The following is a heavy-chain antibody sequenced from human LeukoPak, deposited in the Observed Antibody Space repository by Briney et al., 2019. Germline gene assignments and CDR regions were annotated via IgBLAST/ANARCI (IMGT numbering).Heavy chain of an antibody. CDR3: ARDSSSSSFSYYYYYGMDV. CDR2: IYTSGST. J-gene: IGHJ6*02. V-gene: IGHV4-4*07. D-gene: IGHD2-2*01. Sequence: PSETLPLTCTVSGGSISSYYWSWIRQPAGKGLEWIGRIYTSGSTNYNPSLKSRVTMSVDTSKNQFSLKLSSVTAADTAVYYCARDSSSSSFSYYYYYGMDVWGQGTTVTVSS. CDR1: GGSISSYY.